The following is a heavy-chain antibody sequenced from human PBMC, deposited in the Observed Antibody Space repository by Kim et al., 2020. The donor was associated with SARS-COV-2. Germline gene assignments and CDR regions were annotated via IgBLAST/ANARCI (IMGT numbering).Heavy chain of an antibody. V-gene: IGHV3-30-3*01. CDR1: GFTFSNYA. Sequence: GGSLRLSCAASGFTFSNYAMHWVRQAPGKGLYWVAVISSDGSNEYYPDSVRGRFTISRDNSKNTLYLQMNSLRPDDTAVYYCASSPRLYSGSYMDSWGQGTVVTVSS. CDR2: ISSDGSNE. CDR3: ASSPRLYSGSYMDS. D-gene: IGHD1-26*01. J-gene: IGHJ4*02.